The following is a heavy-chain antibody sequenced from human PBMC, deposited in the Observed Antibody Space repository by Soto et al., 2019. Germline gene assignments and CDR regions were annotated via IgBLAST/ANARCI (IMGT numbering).Heavy chain of an antibody. V-gene: IGHV1-18*01. J-gene: IGHJ3*02. CDR2: ISAYNGNT. CDR3: ARGRDSGYCSSTSCYGGDAFDI. Sequence: ASVKVSCKASGYTFTSYGISWVRQAPGQGLEWMGWISAYNGNTNYAQKLQGRVTMTRNTSISTAYMELSSLRSEDTAVYYCARGRDSGYCSSTSCYGGDAFDIWGQGTMVTVSS. D-gene: IGHD2-2*01. CDR1: GYTFTSYG.